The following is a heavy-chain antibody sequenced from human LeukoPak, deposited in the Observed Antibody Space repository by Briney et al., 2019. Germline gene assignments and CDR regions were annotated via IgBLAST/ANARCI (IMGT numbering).Heavy chain of an antibody. J-gene: IGHJ4*02. D-gene: IGHD6-19*01. V-gene: IGHV3-74*01. Sequence: GRSLRLSCAASGFTFSKYWMLWVRQAPGKGLESVSRINTDRTVTTYADSVKGRFTVSRDNADNTMFLQMNSVRDEDTAVYYCATKQWLAPPPDSWGQGTPVTVSS. CDR2: INTDRTVT. CDR1: GFTFSKYW. CDR3: ATKQWLAPPPDS.